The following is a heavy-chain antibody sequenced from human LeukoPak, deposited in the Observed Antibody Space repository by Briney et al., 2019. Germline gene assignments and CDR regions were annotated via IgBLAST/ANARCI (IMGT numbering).Heavy chain of an antibody. J-gene: IGHJ4*02. CDR3: ARSISSWKSHFDY. CDR2: INPSGGST. V-gene: IGHV1-46*01. D-gene: IGHD6-13*01. CDR1: GYTFPSYD. Sequence: ASVTVSCKASGYTFPSYDIDWVRPAPGRGLAWMGIINPSGGSTSYAQKFQGRVTMTRDTSTSTVYMELSSLRSEDTAVYYCARSISSWKSHFDYWGQGTLVTVSS.